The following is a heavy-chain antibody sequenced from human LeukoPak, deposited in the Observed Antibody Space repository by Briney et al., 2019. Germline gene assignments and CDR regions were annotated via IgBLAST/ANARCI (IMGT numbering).Heavy chain of an antibody. CDR3: ARAADSSSWTHFDY. CDR1: GYNFIRYW. CDR2: IYPGDSDT. Sequence: GESLKISCKGSGYNFIRYWIGWVRQMPGKGLEWMGIIYPGDSDTRYSPSFQGQVTISADNSISTAYLQWSSLKASDTAMYYCARAADSSSWTHFDYWGQGTLVTVSS. J-gene: IGHJ4*02. V-gene: IGHV5-51*01. D-gene: IGHD6-13*01.